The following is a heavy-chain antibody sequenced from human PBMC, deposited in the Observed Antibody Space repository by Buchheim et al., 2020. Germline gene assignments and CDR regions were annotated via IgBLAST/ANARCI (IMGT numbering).Heavy chain of an antibody. CDR1: GFTFSSYA. V-gene: IGHV3-33*08. D-gene: IGHD6-13*01. CDR2: IWYDGSNK. CDR3: ARWLSWQQLVLDY. J-gene: IGHJ4*02. Sequence: QVQLVESGGGVVQPGRSLRLSCADSGFTFSSYAMHWVRQAPGKGLEWVAVIWYDGSNKYYADSVKGRFTISRDNSKNTLYLQMNSLRAEDTAVYYCARWLSWQQLVLDYWGQGTL.